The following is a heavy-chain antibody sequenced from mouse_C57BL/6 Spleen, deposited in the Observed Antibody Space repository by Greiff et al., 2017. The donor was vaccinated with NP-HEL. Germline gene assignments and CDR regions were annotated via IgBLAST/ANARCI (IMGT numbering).Heavy chain of an antibody. D-gene: IGHD1-1*01. Sequence: VQLQQSGAELARPGASVKLSCKASGYTFTSYGISWVKQRTGQGLEWIGEIYPRSGNTYYNEKFKGKATLTADKSSSTAYMELRSLTSEDSAVYFCARRYSTTVVAPFASWGQGTLVTVSA. CDR2: IYPRSGNT. CDR1: GYTFTSYG. J-gene: IGHJ3*01. CDR3: ARRYSTTVVAPFAS. V-gene: IGHV1-81*01.